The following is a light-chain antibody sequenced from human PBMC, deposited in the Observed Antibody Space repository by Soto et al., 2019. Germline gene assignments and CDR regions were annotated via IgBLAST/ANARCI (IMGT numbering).Light chain of an antibody. Sequence: QSVLTQPPSASGSPGQSVTISCTGTSSDVGGYNYVSWYQQHPGKAPKLMIYDVTVRPSGVPDRFSGSKSGNTASLTVSGLQAEDEATYYCSSFAISTYVFGPGTKVTVL. CDR2: DVT. V-gene: IGLV2-8*01. CDR1: SSDVGGYNY. CDR3: SSFAISTYV. J-gene: IGLJ1*01.